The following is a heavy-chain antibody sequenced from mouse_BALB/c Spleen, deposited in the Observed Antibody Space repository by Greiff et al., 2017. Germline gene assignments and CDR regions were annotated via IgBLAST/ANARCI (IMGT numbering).Heavy chain of an antibody. CDR3: ARLREDYAMDY. CDR1: GFTFSSYG. Sequence: DVKLVESGGDLVKPGGSLKLSCAASGFTFSSYGMSWVRQTPDKRLEWVATISSGGSYTYYPDSVKGRFTISRDNAKNTLYLQMSSLKSEDTAMYYCARLREDYAMDYWGQGTSVTVSS. D-gene: IGHD2-4*01. J-gene: IGHJ4*01. CDR2: ISSGGSYT. V-gene: IGHV5-6*02.